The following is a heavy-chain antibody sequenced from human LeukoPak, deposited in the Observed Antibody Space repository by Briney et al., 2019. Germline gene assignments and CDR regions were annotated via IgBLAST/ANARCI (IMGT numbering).Heavy chain of an antibody. CDR3: ARDTLAQDPNWFDP. D-gene: IGHD2-15*01. J-gene: IGHJ5*02. CDR2: ISYDGNIK. V-gene: IGHV3-30-3*01. CDR1: GFTFSTYA. Sequence: GGSLRLSCAASGFTFSTYAMHWVRQAPGKGLEWVAVISYDGNIKYYADFVKGRFTISRDNSRNTLFLQMNSLRAEDTAVYYCARDTLAQDPNWFDPWGQGTLVTVSS.